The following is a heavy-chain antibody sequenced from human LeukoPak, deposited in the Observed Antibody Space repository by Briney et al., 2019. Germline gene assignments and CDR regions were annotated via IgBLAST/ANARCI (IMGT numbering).Heavy chain of an antibody. CDR1: GGSFSGYY. D-gene: IGHD2-21*02. CDR3: ARGRGTAYQGTLDY. V-gene: IGHV3-7*01. J-gene: IGHJ4*02. CDR2: IKQDGSEK. Sequence: ETLSLTCAVYGGSFSGYYWSWVRQAPGKGLEWVANIKQDGSEKYYVDSVKGRFTISRDNAKNSLYLQMNSVRAEDTAVYYCARGRGTAYQGTLDYWGQGTLVTVSS.